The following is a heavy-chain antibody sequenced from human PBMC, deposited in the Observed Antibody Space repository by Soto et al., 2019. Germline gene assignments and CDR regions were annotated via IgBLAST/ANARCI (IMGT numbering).Heavy chain of an antibody. CDR3: AKSFDYGDTKHIDH. D-gene: IGHD4-17*01. CDR2: ITNTGITT. J-gene: IGHJ4*02. CDR1: GFGFSTHA. V-gene: IGHV3-23*01. Sequence: GGSLRLSCAASGFGFSTHALSWVRQAPGKGLEWLSSITNTGITTHYADSVKGRLTISRENPRNTLHLQMNNLRVDDTAVYYCAKSFDYGDTKHIDHWGQGTLVTVSS.